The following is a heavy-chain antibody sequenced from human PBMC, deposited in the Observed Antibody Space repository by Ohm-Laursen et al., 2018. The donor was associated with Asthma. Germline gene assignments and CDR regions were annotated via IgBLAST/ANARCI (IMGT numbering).Heavy chain of an antibody. V-gene: IGHV4-30-4*01. Sequence: TLSLTCNVSGASISSGGLYWTWIRQHPGKGLEWIGYIYSSGSTYYNPSLKSRVTITVDTSKNQFSLKLSSVTAADTAVYYCASLYNWNDGHYFDYWGQGTLVTVSS. CDR2: IYSSGST. CDR3: ASLYNWNDGHYFDY. D-gene: IGHD1-20*01. CDR1: GASISSGGLY. J-gene: IGHJ4*02.